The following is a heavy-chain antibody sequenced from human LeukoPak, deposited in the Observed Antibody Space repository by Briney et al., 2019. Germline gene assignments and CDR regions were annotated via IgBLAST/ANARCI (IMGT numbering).Heavy chain of an antibody. CDR3: ARDSCSGGSCYYVY. V-gene: IGHV1-2*06. CDR2: INPNSGGT. D-gene: IGHD2-15*01. CDR1: GYTFTGY. J-gene: IGHJ4*02. Sequence: ASVKVSCKASGYTFTGYWHWVRQAPGQGLEWMGRINPNSGGTDYAQNFQGRVTMTKDTSISTAYMELSRLRSDDTAVYYCARDSCSGGSCYYVYWGQGTLVTVSS.